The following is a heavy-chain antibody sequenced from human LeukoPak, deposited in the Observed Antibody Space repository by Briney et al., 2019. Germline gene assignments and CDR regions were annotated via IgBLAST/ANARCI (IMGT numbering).Heavy chain of an antibody. J-gene: IGHJ5*02. V-gene: IGHV4-39*07. Sequence: SETLSLTCTVSGGSISSSSYYWGWIRQPPGKGLEWIGSIYYSGSTYYNPSLKSRVTISVDTSKNQFSLKLSSVTAADTAVYYCARQEYYYDSAVDWFDPWRQGTLVTVSS. D-gene: IGHD3-22*01. CDR3: ARQEYYYDSAVDWFDP. CDR1: GGSISSSSYY. CDR2: IYYSGST.